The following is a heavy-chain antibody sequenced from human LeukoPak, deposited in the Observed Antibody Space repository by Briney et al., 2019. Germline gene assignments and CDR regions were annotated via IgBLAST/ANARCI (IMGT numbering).Heavy chain of an antibody. CDR3: ARVNYYDSSGYFVRGTYYFDY. D-gene: IGHD3-22*01. J-gene: IGHJ4*02. CDR1: GGSISSYY. V-gene: IGHV4-4*07. Sequence: PSETPSLTCTVSGGSISSYYWSWTRQPAGKGLEWIGRIYTSGSTNYNPSLKSRVTMSVDTSKNQFSLKLSSVTAADTAVYYCARVNYYDSSGYFVRGTYYFDYWGQGTLVTVSS. CDR2: IYTSGST.